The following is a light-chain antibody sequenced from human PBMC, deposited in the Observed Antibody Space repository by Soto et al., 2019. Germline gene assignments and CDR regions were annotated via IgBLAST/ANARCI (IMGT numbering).Light chain of an antibody. V-gene: IGKV1-5*01. CDR2: DAY. CDR1: QTINSW. CDR3: QQYDSYSSGP. Sequence: DLQMTQSPSTLSSSLGDSVTITCRASQTINSWLAWYQQKPGKAPKVLIFDAYSLKTGVPSTFSGSGSGTEFTLTISNLQPDDFATYYCQQYDSYSSGPCGQGTKVDIK. J-gene: IGKJ1*01.